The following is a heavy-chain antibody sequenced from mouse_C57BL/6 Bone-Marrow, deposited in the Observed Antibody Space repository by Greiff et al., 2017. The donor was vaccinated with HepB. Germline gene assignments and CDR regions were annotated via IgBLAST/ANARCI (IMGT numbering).Heavy chain of an antibody. D-gene: IGHD2-12*01. J-gene: IGHJ3*01. CDR3: VRHYSSWFAY. Sequence: VKDRFTISRDDSESMLYLQMNNLKTEDTAMYYCVRHYSSWFAYWGQGTLVTVSA. V-gene: IGHV10-1*01.